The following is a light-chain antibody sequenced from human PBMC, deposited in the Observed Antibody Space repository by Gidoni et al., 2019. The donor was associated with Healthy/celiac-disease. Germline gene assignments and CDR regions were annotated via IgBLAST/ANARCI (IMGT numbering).Light chain of an antibody. Sequence: DSVMTQSADSLAVSLGESDTINCKSSQSVLYSSNNKNYLAWYQQKPGQPPKLLIYWASTRESGVPDRFSGSGSGTDFTLTISSLQAEDVAVYYCQQYYSTPWTFGQGTKVEIK. J-gene: IGKJ1*01. V-gene: IGKV4-1*01. CDR2: WAS. CDR3: QQYYSTPWT. CDR1: QSVLYSSNNKNY.